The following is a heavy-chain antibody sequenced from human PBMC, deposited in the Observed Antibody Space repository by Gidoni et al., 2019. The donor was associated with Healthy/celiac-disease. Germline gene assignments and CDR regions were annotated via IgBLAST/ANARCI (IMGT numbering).Heavy chain of an antibody. CDR1: GYSSTSYW. J-gene: IGHJ6*02. D-gene: IGHD6-6*01. Sequence: DVQLVQPAAEANKPGESLQISSMGYGYSSTSYWIGWLRQMSGNGLVWMGIISPGDSDTRYSPSFQGQITISADKSISTTYLQWSILKASDAAMYYCASLYSSSPNSGMDFWGQGTTVTVSS. V-gene: IGHV5-51*03. CDR2: ISPGDSDT. CDR3: ASLYSSSPNSGMDF.